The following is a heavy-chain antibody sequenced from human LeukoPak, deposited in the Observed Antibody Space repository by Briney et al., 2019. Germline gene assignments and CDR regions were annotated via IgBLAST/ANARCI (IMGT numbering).Heavy chain of an antibody. D-gene: IGHD3-22*01. J-gene: IGHJ4*02. Sequence: ASVEVSCKVSGYTLTELSMHWVRQAPGEGLEWMGGFDPEDGETIYAQKFQGRVTMTEDTSTDTAYMELSSLRSEDTAVYYCATYYYDSSGYYYVGYWGQGTLVTVSS. CDR3: ATYYYDSSGYYYVGY. CDR1: GYTLTELS. CDR2: FDPEDGET. V-gene: IGHV1-24*01.